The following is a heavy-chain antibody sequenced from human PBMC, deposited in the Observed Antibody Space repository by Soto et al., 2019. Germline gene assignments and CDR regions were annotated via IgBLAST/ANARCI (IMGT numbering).Heavy chain of an antibody. CDR1: GYSFTSYW. J-gene: IGHJ3*02. CDR2: IDPSDSYT. D-gene: IGHD3-9*01. V-gene: IGHV5-10-1*01. CDR3: ARPYYDSLTGYSLGAFDI. Sequence: GESLKISCTGSGYSFTSYWISWVRQMSGKRLEWMGRIDPSDSYTNYSPSFQGHVTISADKSISTAYLQWRSLKASDTAMYYCARPYYDSLTGYSLGAFDIWVQGTMVAVSS.